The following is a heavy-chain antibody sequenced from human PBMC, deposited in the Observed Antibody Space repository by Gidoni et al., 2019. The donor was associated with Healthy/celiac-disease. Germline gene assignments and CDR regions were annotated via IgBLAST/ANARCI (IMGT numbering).Heavy chain of an antibody. CDR1: GFSLSNARMG. CDR3: ARSITIFGVVDDAFDI. D-gene: IGHD3-3*01. J-gene: IGHJ3*02. CDR2: IFSNDEK. V-gene: IGHV2-26*01. Sequence: QVTLKESGPVLVKPPATLTLTCTVSGFSLSNARMGVSWIRQPPGKALEWLAHIFSNDEKSYSTSLKSRLTISKDTSKSQVVLTMTNMDPVDTATYYCARSITIFGVVDDAFDIWGQGTMVTVSS.